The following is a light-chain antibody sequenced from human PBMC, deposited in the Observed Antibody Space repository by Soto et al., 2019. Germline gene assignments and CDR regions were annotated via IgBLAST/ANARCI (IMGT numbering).Light chain of an antibody. V-gene: IGKV2-30*01. CDR1: QSLVSSNGNTF. CDR2: KVS. CDR3: MQATHWPWT. J-gene: IGKJ1*01. Sequence: DVGMTQSPLSLPVTLGQPASISCRSSQSLVSSNGNTFLIWFQQRPGKSPRRLIYKVSNRDSAVPDRFTGSGSGTNFKLEISRVEAEDVVVYYCMQATHWPWTFGQGTKVEIK.